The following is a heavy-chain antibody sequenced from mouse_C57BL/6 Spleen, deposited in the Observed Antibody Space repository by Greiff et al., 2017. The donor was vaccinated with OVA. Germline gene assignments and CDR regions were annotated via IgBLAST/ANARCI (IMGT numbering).Heavy chain of an antibody. CDR3: ARDTAGRFAY. D-gene: IGHD1-2*01. V-gene: IGHV5-16*01. CDR2: INDDGSST. CDR1: GFTFSDYY. Sequence: EVKLVESEGGLVQPGSSMKLSCTASGFTFSDYYMAWVRQVPEKGLEWVANINDDGSSTYYLDSLKSRFIISRDNAKNILYLQMSSLKSEDTATYYCARDTAGRFAYWGQGTLVTVSA. J-gene: IGHJ3*01.